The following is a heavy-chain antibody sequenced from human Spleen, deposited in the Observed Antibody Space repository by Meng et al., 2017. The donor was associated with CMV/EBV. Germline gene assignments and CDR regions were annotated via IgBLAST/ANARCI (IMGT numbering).Heavy chain of an antibody. Sequence: VPGVSFISYYWSWIRQSPGKGLEYIGDINYSGSTNYSPSLKSRVTISLDTSKNQFSLKLSSVTAADTAVYYCARTGEMRNDNWFDPWGQGTLVTVSS. CDR1: GVSFISYY. V-gene: IGHV4-59*13. CDR3: ARTGEMRNDNWFDP. J-gene: IGHJ5*02. CDR2: INYSGST. D-gene: IGHD3-16*01.